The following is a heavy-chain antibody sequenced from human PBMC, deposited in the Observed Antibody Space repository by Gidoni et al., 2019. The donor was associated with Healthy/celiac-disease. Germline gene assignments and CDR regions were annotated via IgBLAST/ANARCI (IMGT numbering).Heavy chain of an antibody. CDR1: GGSISRSSYS. J-gene: IGHJ4*02. V-gene: IGHV4-39*01. Sequence: QLQLQESGAGLVKPSETLSLTCTVSGGSISRSSYSWGWIRQPPGKGLGWIGSIYYSGSTYYNPSLKSRVTISVDTSKNQFSLKLSSVTAADTAVYYCARQGYYYDSSGYDYWGQGTLVTVSS. CDR2: IYYSGST. D-gene: IGHD3-22*01. CDR3: ARQGYYYDSSGYDY.